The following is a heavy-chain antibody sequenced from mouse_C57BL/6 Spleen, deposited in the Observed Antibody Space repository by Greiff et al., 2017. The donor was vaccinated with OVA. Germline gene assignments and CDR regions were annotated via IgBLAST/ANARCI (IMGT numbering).Heavy chain of an antibody. V-gene: IGHV1-64*01. Sequence: QVQLQQPGAELVKPGASVKLSCKASGYTFTSYWMHWVKQRPGQGLEWIGMIHPNSGSTNYNEKFKSKATLTVDKSSSTAYMQLSSLTSEDSAVYYCARWLHDYYAMDYWGQGTSVTVSS. J-gene: IGHJ4*01. CDR2: IHPNSGST. D-gene: IGHD2-2*01. CDR1: GYTFTSYW. CDR3: ARWLHDYYAMDY.